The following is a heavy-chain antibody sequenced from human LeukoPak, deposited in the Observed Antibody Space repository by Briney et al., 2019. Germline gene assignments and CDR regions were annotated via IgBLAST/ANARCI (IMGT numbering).Heavy chain of an antibody. J-gene: IGHJ5*02. CDR3: ARSLIAPSLGAGACFGP. CDR1: GVYISRGGYF. V-gene: IGHV4-31*03. Sequence: SETLSLTCTVSGVYISRGGYFWGWIRQHPGKGLEWIGYIDESGTTHYNPALKSRLTISVDVSKNQFSLKLTSALAADTAVYYCARSLIAPSLGAGACFGPWGRGTLVTVSS. CDR2: IDESGTT. D-gene: IGHD3-16*02.